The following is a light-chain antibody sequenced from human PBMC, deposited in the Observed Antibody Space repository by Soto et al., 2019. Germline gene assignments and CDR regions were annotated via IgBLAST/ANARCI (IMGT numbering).Light chain of an antibody. CDR3: QQGHSSPDT. J-gene: IGKJ2*01. V-gene: IGKV1-39*01. Sequence: DIQLTQSPSSLSASVGDRVTITCRASQSIGSHLNWYQQKPGKAPKLLIYAASSLEGGVPSRFSASGSGTDLTLTISSIQPEDFATYYCQQGHSSPDTVGQGTKLEIK. CDR2: AAS. CDR1: QSIGSH.